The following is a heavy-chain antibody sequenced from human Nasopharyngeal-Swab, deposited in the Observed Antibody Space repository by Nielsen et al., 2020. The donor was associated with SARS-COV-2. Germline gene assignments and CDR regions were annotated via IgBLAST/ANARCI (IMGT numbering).Heavy chain of an antibody. CDR3: AKSMVRGVIMKTGSYMDV. Sequence: WIRQPPGKGLEWVSSMSGSGRSTYFADSVKGRFTISRDNSKDTLHLQMNSLRAEDTAVYYCAKSMVRGVIMKTGSYMDVWGKGTTVTVSS. D-gene: IGHD3-10*01. J-gene: IGHJ6*03. V-gene: IGHV3-23*01. CDR2: MSGSGRST.